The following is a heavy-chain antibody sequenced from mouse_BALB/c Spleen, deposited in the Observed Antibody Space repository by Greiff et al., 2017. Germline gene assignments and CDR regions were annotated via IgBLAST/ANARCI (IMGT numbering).Heavy chain of an antibody. V-gene: IGHV14-3*02. CDR1: GFNIKDTY. CDR2: IDPANGNT. J-gene: IGHJ2*01. D-gene: IGHD1-1*01. CDR3: ASLTTVVARDY. Sequence: VQLKESGAELVKPGASVKLSCTASGFNIKDTYMHWVKQRPEQGLEWIGRIDPANGNTKYDPKFQGKATITADTSSNTAYLQLSSLTSEDTAVYYCASLTTVVARDYWGQGTTLTVSS.